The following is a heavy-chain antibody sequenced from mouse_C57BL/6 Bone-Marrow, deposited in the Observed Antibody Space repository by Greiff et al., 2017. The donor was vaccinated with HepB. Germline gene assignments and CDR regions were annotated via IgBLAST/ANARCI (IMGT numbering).Heavy chain of an antibody. D-gene: IGHD1-1*01. CDR1: GFTFSDYG. CDR2: ISSGSSTI. Sequence: DVQLQESGGGLVKPGGSLKLSCAASGFTFSDYGMHWVRQAPEKGLEWVAYISSGSSTIYYADTVKGRFTISRDNAKNTLFLQMTSLRSEDTAMYYCAFITTVVAPYFDVWGTGTTVTVSS. V-gene: IGHV5-17*01. CDR3: AFITTVVAPYFDV. J-gene: IGHJ1*03.